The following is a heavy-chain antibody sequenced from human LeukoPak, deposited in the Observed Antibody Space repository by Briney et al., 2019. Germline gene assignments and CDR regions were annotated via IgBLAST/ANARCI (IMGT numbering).Heavy chain of an antibody. CDR1: GGSISSYY. CDR2: IYYSGST. J-gene: IGHJ3*02. CDR3: ARAVGSGSYYIQHDAFDI. Sequence: SETLSLTCTVSGGSISSYYWSWIRQPPGKGLEWIGYIYYSGSTNYNPSLKSRVTISVDTSKNQFSLKLSSVTAADTAVYYCARAVGSGSYYIQHDAFDIWGQGTMVTVSS. V-gene: IGHV4-59*08. D-gene: IGHD3-10*01.